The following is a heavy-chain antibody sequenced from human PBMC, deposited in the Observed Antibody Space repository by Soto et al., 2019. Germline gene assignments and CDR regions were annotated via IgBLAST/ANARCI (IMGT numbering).Heavy chain of an antibody. J-gene: IGHJ5*02. D-gene: IGHD6-13*01. CDR1: GFTFSSYA. V-gene: IGHV3-23*01. Sequence: EVQLLESGGGLVQPGGSLRLSCAASGFTFSSYAMSWVRQAPGKGLEWVSAISGSGGSTYYADSVKGRFTISRDNSKNPLYLQMNSLSGEDTAVYYCAKEFSHEYSSSWYQNWFYPWGQGTLVTVSS. CDR2: ISGSGGST. CDR3: AKEFSHEYSSSWYQNWFYP.